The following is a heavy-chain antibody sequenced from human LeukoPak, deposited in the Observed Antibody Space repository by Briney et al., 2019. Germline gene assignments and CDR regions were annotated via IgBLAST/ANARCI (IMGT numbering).Heavy chain of an antibody. CDR1: GFTFSSYW. V-gene: IGHV3-74*01. CDR3: ARVGYYFGSGSLIQYYFDY. Sequence: PGGSLRLSCAASGFTFSSYWMHWVRQAPGKGLVWASHINSDASSTSYADSVKGRFTISRDNAKNTLYLQMNSLRAEDTAMYYCARVGYYFGSGSLIQYYFDYWGQGTLVTVSS. CDR2: INSDASST. D-gene: IGHD3-10*01. J-gene: IGHJ4*02.